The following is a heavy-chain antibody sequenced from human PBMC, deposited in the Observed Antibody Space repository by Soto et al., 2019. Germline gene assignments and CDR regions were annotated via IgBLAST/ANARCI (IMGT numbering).Heavy chain of an antibody. D-gene: IGHD3-3*01. Sequence: QLQLMQSGGEAKNPGASVKVSCEASGYSFSTYAISWLRQAPGQGLEWMGLFTPNNGYTNYAQKFQGRLILTTDIPSSTAYMELTSLRYDDTAMYYCATSYDSGFDPWGQGTLVSVS. CDR3: ATSYDSGFDP. CDR1: GYSFSTYA. CDR2: FTPNNGYT. V-gene: IGHV1-18*01. J-gene: IGHJ5*02.